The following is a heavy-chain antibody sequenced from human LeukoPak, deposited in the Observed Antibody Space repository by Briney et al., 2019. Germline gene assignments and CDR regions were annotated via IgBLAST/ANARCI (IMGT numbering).Heavy chain of an antibody. CDR1: GGSINSNSYY. CDR2: IYYSGSP. J-gene: IGHJ4*02. CDR3: ARDQSARGLEAAGYGRAFEY. Sequence: PSETLSLTCSVSGGSINSNSYYWSWIRQPPGKGLEWIGSIYYSGSPYYNSSLRSRVTISKDTSKNQFSLDLSSVTAADTAVYYCARDQSARGLEAAGYGRAFEYWGQGILVTVSS. D-gene: IGHD6-13*01. V-gene: IGHV4-39*07.